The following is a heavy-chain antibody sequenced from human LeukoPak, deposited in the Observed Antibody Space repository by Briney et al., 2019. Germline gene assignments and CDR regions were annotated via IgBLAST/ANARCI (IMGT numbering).Heavy chain of an antibody. V-gene: IGHV4-59*08. CDR3: ARLPGKYCSSTSCYAYFDY. CDR2: FYYSGST. D-gene: IGHD2-2*01. J-gene: IGHJ4*02. CDR1: GGSISSYY. Sequence: SETLSLTCTASGGSISSYYWSWIRQPPGKGLEWIGYFYYSGSTNYNPSLKSRVTISVDTSKNQFSLKLSSVTAADTAVYYCARLPGKYCSSTSCYAYFDYWGQGTLVTVSS.